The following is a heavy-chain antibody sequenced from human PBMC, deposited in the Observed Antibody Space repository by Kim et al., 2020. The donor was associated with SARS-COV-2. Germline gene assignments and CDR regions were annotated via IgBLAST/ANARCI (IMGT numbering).Heavy chain of an antibody. CDR1: GFTFSSYG. J-gene: IGHJ5*02. CDR2: IWYDGSNK. CDR3: AKDIAAAGNWFDP. Sequence: GGSLRLSCAASGFTFSSYGMHWVRQAPGKGLEWVAVIWYDGSNKYYADSVKGRFTISRDNSKNTLYLQMNSLRAEDTAVYYCAKDIAAAGNWFDPWGQGTLVTVSS. D-gene: IGHD6-13*01. V-gene: IGHV3-33*06.